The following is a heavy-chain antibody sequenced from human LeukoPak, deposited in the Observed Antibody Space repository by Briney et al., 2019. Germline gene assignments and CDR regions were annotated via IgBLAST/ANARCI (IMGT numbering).Heavy chain of an antibody. Sequence: SETLSLTCTVSGGSISSYYWSWIRQPPGKGLEWIEYIYGSGSTNYNPSLKSRVTISIDTSKNQFSLKLSSVTAADTAVYYCARDVPGSSWYDYWGQGTLVTVSS. CDR3: ARDVPGSSWYDY. J-gene: IGHJ4*02. V-gene: IGHV4-59*01. CDR2: IYGSGST. D-gene: IGHD6-13*01. CDR1: GGSISSYY.